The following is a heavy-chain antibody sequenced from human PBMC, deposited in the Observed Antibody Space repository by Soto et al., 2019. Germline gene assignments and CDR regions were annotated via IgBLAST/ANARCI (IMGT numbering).Heavy chain of an antibody. D-gene: IGHD2-2*01. Sequence: SETLSLTCTVSGGSISSYYWSWIRQPPGKGLEWIGYIYYSGSTNYDPSLKSRVTISVDTSKNQFSLKLSSVTAPDTAVYYCARLSADCRSTSCYLGSRRGMEVWDKGTTVTVAS. J-gene: IGHJ6*04. CDR2: IYYSGST. CDR3: ARLSADCRSTSCYLGSRRGMEV. CDR1: GGSISSYY. V-gene: IGHV4-59*01.